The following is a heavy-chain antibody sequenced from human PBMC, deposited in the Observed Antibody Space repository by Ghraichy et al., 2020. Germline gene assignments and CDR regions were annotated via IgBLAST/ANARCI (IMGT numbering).Heavy chain of an antibody. CDR1: GFTFSSYW. V-gene: IGHV3-7*01. Sequence: GGSLRLSCAASGFTFSSYWMSWFRQAPGKGLEWVANIKQDGSEKYYVDSVKGRFTISRDNAKNSLYLQMNSLRAEDTAVYYCARAFRYSYGYIDYWGQGTLVTVSS. J-gene: IGHJ4*02. D-gene: IGHD5-18*01. CDR2: IKQDGSEK. CDR3: ARAFRYSYGYIDY.